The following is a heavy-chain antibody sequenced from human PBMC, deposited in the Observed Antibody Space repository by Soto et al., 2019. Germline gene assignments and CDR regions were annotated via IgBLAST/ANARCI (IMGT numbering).Heavy chain of an antibody. D-gene: IGHD2-15*01. V-gene: IGHV1-69*01. Sequence: QVQLVQSGAEVKKPGSSVNVSCKASGGTFSSYAISWVRQAPGQGLEWMGGIIPLLGTTIYAQTFQDRVTITVGDSTSTAFMELSSLRSEDTAVYYCARGVWDCSGGGCCGWLAPWGQGTLVTVSS. J-gene: IGHJ5*02. CDR2: IIPLLGTT. CDR1: GGTFSSYA. CDR3: ARGVWDCSGGGCCGWLAP.